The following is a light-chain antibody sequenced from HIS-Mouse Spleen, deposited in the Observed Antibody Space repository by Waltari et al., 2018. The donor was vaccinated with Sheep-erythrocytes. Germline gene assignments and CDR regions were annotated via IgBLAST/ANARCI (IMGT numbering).Light chain of an antibody. Sequence: SYELTQPPSVSVSPGQTASITCSGDKLGDKYACWYQQKPGQSPVLVIYQDSKRPSGSPERFSGSNSGNTATLTLSGTQAMDEADYYCYSTDSSGNHYVFGTGTKVTVL. CDR1: KLGDKY. J-gene: IGLJ1*01. V-gene: IGLV3-1*01. CDR3: YSTDSSGNHYV. CDR2: QDS.